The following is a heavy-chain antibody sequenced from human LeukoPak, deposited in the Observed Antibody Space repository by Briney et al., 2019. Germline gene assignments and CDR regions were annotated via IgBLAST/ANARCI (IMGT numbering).Heavy chain of an antibody. CDR1: GYSISSGYY. CDR3: AGIRRYYDYVWGSYRYAGWD. CDR2: IYHSGST. V-gene: IGHV4-38-2*02. D-gene: IGHD3-16*02. J-gene: IGHJ4*02. Sequence: SETLSLTCTVSGYSISSGYYWGWIRQPPGKGLEWIGSIYHSGSTYYNPSLKSRVTISVDTSKNQFSLKLSSVTAADTAVYYCAGIRRYYDYVWGSYRYAGWDWGQGTLVTVSS.